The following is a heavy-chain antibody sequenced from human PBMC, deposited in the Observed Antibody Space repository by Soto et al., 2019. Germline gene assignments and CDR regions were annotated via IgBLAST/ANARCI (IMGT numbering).Heavy chain of an antibody. Sequence: EGQLLQSGGDLVQPGGALRLSCAGSGLTLRSYAMTWIRQTPEKGLEWVSTITGRSAVPSYADSVNCRFTVSRDNSKNNMYLQMNSLRPDDTAIYYRAKGGPFTGGFDPWGQGTLVTVSA. J-gene: IGHJ5*02. CDR2: ITGRSAVP. D-gene: IGHD3-16*01. CDR1: GLTLRSYA. V-gene: IGHV3-23*01. CDR3: AKGGPFTGGFDP.